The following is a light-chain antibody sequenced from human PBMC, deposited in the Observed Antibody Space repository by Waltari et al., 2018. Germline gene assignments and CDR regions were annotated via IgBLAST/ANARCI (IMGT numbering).Light chain of an antibody. CDR1: QSISIY. Sequence: DIQMTQSPSSLSASVGDRVTITCRASQSISIYLNWYQHRPGTAPKLLIYEASNLQSGVPSRFSGSGSGTDFTLTINSLQLEDSGTYYCQQSYNAPTFGQGTKVEIK. CDR2: EAS. J-gene: IGKJ1*01. V-gene: IGKV1-39*01. CDR3: QQSYNAPT.